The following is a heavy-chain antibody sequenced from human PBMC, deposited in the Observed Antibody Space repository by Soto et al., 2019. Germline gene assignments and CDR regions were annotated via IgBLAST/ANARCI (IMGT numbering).Heavy chain of an antibody. V-gene: IGHV3-33*01. D-gene: IGHD4-17*01. CDR2: IWYDGSNK. CDR3: VHPRSTVQIPPT. J-gene: IGHJ5*02. CDR1: GFTFSSYG. Sequence: GGLLRLSCAASGFTFSSYGMHWVRQAPGKGLEWVAVIWYDGSNKYYADSVKGRFTISRDNSKNTLYLQMSSLRAVDTAVYYCVHPRSTVQIPPTWGQGTLVTVSS.